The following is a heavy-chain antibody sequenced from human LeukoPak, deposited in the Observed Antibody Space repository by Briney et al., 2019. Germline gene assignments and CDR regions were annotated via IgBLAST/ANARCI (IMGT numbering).Heavy chain of an antibody. D-gene: IGHD2-2*02. CDR1: GGSISSYY. J-gene: IGHJ5*02. CDR2: IYYSGST. Sequence: PSETLSLTCTVSGGSISSYYWSWIRQPPGKGLEWIGYIYYSGSTNYNPSLKSRVTISVDTSKNQFSLKLSSVTAADTAVYYCARVRSVVVPAAIGWFDPWGQGTLVTVSS. CDR3: ARVRSVVVPAAIGWFDP. V-gene: IGHV4-59*01.